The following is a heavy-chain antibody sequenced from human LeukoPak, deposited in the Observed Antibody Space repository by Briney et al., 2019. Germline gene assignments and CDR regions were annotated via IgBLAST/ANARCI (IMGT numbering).Heavy chain of an antibody. D-gene: IGHD3-22*01. J-gene: IGHJ3*02. CDR1: DGSISSYY. CDR3: ARAYDTSGYYHAFDI. V-gene: IGHV4-59*01. Sequence: SETLSLTCNVSDGSISSYYWSYIRQPPGKGLEWIGYVYYSGSTNYNPSLKSRVTISVDTSKNQFSLKLSSVTAADTAVYYCARAYDTSGYYHAFDIWGQGTVVTVSS. CDR2: VYYSGST.